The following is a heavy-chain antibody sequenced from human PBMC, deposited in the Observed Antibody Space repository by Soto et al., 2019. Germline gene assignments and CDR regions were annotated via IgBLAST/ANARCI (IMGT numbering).Heavy chain of an antibody. Sequence: PGESLKISCAASGFTFSNAWMSWVRQAPGKGLEWVGRIKSKTDGGTTDYAAPVKGRFTISRDDSKNTLYLQMNSLKTEDTAVYYCTTDSYYDSSGPYDAFDIWGQGTMVTVSS. V-gene: IGHV3-15*01. CDR2: IKSKTDGGTT. CDR1: GFTFSNAW. J-gene: IGHJ3*02. D-gene: IGHD3-22*01. CDR3: TTDSYYDSSGPYDAFDI.